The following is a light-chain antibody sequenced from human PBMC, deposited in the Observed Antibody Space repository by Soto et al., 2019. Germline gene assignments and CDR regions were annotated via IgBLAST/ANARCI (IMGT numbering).Light chain of an antibody. CDR1: QALSNY. CDR2: SAS. J-gene: IGKJ4*02. CDR3: QQLRRDPLT. Sequence: DIQLTQSPSFLSASVGDTVTITCRASQALSNYLAWYQQKPGKAPDLLIYSASTSQSGVPSRFSGSGSETEFRLTSRAVQPEDLATYYSQQLRRDPLTCGGGTKGESK. V-gene: IGKV1-9*01.